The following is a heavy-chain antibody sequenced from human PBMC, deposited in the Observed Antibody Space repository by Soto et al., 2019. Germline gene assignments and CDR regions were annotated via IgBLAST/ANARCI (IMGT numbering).Heavy chain of an antibody. D-gene: IGHD3-10*01. CDR1: GFAFSTYA. CDR3: AKELSYNSGRPFDY. J-gene: IGHJ4*02. V-gene: IGHV3-23*01. CDR2: ISNSGGST. Sequence: EVQLLESGGGLVQPGESLRLSCAASGFAFSTYAMTWVRQTPGKGLEWVSSISNSGGSTFYADSVKGRFTVSRYNSKNTLYLQMNSLRAEDTDLYYCAKELSYNSGRPFDYWGQGTLVAVSS.